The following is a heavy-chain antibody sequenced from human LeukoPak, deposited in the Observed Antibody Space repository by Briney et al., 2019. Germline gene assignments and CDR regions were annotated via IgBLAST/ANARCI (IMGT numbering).Heavy chain of an antibody. J-gene: IGHJ4*02. V-gene: IGHV3-23*01. Sequence: GGSLRLSCAASGFTFSSYAMTWVRQAPGKGLEWVSGISGSGGSTYYADSVKGRFTISGDNSKNTLYLQMNSLRAEDTAVYYCAPREYSGSYSLPYWGQGTLVTVSS. CDR1: GFTFSSYA. CDR3: APREYSGSYSLPY. D-gene: IGHD1-26*01. CDR2: ISGSGGST.